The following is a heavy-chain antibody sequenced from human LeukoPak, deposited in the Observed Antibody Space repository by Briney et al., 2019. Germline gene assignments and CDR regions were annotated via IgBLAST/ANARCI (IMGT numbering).Heavy chain of an antibody. CDR2: INPNSGGT. J-gene: IGHJ6*03. CDR3: ATGGYCSSTSCYAGGYYMDV. V-gene: IGHV1-2*06. D-gene: IGHD2-2*01. Sequence: AASVKVSCKASGYTFTGYYMHWVRQAPGQGLEWMGRINPNSGGTNYAQKFQGRVTMTRDTSISTAYMELSRLRSDDTAVYYCATGGYCSSTSCYAGGYYMDVWGKGTTVTISS. CDR1: GYTFTGYY.